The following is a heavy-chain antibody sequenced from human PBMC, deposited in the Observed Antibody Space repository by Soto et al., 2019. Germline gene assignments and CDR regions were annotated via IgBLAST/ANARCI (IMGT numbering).Heavy chain of an antibody. V-gene: IGHV4-4*07. CDR1: GGSINNYW. CDR2: LHSTGAT. Sequence: SETLSLTCTVSGGSINNYWWSWIRQAADKRLEWIGRLHSTGATNYNPSLEGRVTMSVDTSKNQFSLKLTSVTAADTAVYYCARGLSGVYSFDYWGRGALVTVSS. CDR3: ARGLSGVYSFDY. J-gene: IGHJ4*02. D-gene: IGHD3-10*01.